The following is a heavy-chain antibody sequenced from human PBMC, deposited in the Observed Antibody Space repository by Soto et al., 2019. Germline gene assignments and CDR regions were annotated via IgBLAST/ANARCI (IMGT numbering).Heavy chain of an antibody. D-gene: IGHD1-26*01. CDR1: GGTFSRYP. V-gene: IGHV1-69*13. J-gene: IGHJ1*01. CDR3: ARGGLYSGSYFAKLGAAEYFQH. CDR2: IIPIFGTA. Sequence: SSGNVSCQASGGTFSRYPISWVLQAPGQRLAWMGGIIPIFGTANYAQKFQGRVTITADESTSTAYMELSSLRSEDTAVYYCARGGLYSGSYFAKLGAAEYFQHWGQGTLVTVSS.